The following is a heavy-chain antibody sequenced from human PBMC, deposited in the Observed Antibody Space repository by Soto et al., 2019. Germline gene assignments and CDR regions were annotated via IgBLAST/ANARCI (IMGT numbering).Heavy chain of an antibody. D-gene: IGHD3-22*01. V-gene: IGHV3-30-3*01. CDR3: ARDPDYYDSSGPFDY. CDR2: ISYDGSNK. CDR1: GFTFSSYA. Sequence: QVQLVESGGGVVQPGRSLRLSCAASGFTFSSYAMHWVRQAPGKGLEWVAVISYDGSNKYYADSVKGRFTISRDNSKNTLYLQMNSLRAEDTAVYYCARDPDYYDSSGPFDYWGQGPLVTVSS. J-gene: IGHJ4*02.